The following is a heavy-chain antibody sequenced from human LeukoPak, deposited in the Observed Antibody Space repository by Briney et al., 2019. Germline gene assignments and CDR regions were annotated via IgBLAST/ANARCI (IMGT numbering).Heavy chain of an antibody. CDR2: INHSGCT. V-gene: IGHV4-34*01. Sequence: SETLSLTCAVYGESFSGYYWSWIRQPPGKGLEWIGEINHSGCTNYNPSLESRVTISVDTSKNQFSLKLSSVTAADTAVYYCAREEEDRGYWGQGTLVTVSS. CDR3: AREEEDRGY. D-gene: IGHD1-14*01. J-gene: IGHJ4*02. CDR1: GESFSGYY.